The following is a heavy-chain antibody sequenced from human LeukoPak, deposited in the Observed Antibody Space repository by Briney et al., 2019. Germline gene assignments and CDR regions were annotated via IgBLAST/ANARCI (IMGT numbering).Heavy chain of an antibody. J-gene: IGHJ3*02. CDR2: IYSSGNT. D-gene: IGHD3-10*01. V-gene: IGHV4-4*09. Sequence: PSETLSLTCSLSGGSITGYYWSWIREPPGERLEWIAWIYSSGNTDYNPSLKSRVTISLGTSNNPFSLRLTSVIASDTAVYYCARTGEYSGSGPSWAFDIWGQGTMVTVSS. CDR1: GGSITGYY. CDR3: ARTGEYSGSGPSWAFDI.